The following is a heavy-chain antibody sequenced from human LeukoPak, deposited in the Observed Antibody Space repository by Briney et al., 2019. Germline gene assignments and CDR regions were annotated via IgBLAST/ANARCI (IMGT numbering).Heavy chain of an antibody. CDR3: TRRRNYLSHFDY. CDR1: GGSISSGSYY. V-gene: IGHV4-39*01. Sequence: SETLSLTCTVSGGSISSGSYYWSWIRQPAGKGLEWIGRIYYSGSTYYNPSLKSRVTISVDTSKNQFSLKLSSVTAADTAVYYCTRRRNYLSHFDYWGQGTLVTVSS. J-gene: IGHJ4*02. D-gene: IGHD1-7*01. CDR2: IYYSGST.